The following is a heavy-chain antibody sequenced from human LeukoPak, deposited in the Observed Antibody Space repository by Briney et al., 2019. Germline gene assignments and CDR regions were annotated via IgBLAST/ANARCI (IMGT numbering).Heavy chain of an antibody. CDR2: INHSGST. V-gene: IGHV4-34*01. D-gene: IGHD2-2*02. CDR1: GGSFSGYY. J-gene: IGHJ4*02. Sequence: SETLSLTCAVNGGSFSGYYWSWIRQPPGKGLEWIGEINHSGSTNYNPSLKSRVTISVDTSKNQFSLKLSSVTAADTAVYYCAVGYCSSTSCYSMYWGQGTLVTVSS. CDR3: AVGYCSSTSCYSMY.